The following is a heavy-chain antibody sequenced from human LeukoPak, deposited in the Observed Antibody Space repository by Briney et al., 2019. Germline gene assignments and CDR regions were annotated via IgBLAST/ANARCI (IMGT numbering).Heavy chain of an antibody. D-gene: IGHD3-22*01. V-gene: IGHV1-69*13. CDR3: ARTTNTYYYDSSGPFVFDY. CDR2: VIPIFGTA. J-gene: IGHJ4*02. Sequence: SVKVSCKASGGTFSSYAISWVRQAPGQGLEWMGGVIPIFGTANYAQKFQGRVTITADESTSTAYMELSSLRSEDTAVYYCARTTNTYYYDSSGPFVFDYWGQGTLVTVSS. CDR1: GGTFSSYA.